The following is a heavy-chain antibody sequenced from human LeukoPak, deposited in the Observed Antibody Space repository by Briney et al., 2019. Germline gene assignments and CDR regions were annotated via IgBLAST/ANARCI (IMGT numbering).Heavy chain of an antibody. J-gene: IGHJ6*03. V-gene: IGHV3-21*01. CDR1: GFTFSSYS. CDR2: ISSSSSYI. CDR3: ARDPRGRFYMDV. D-gene: IGHD3-16*01. Sequence: MSGGSLRLSCAASGFTFSSYSMNWVRQAPGKGLEWVSSISSSSSYIYYADSVKGRFTISRDNAKNSLYLQMNSLRAEDTAVYYCARDPRGRFYMDVWGKGTTDTVSS.